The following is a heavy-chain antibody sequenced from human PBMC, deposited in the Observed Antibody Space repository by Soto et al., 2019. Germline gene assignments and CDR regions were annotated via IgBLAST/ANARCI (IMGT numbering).Heavy chain of an antibody. Sequence: PSETLSLTCAVYGGSFSGYYWSWIRQPPGKGLEWIGEINHSGSTNYNPSLKSRVTISVDTSKNQFSLKLNSVTAADTAVYYCARRFEGGYSYGQATSFDYWGQGALVTVSS. CDR3: ARRFEGGYSYGQATSFDY. CDR2: INHSGST. CDR1: GGSFSGYY. V-gene: IGHV4-34*01. D-gene: IGHD5-18*01. J-gene: IGHJ4*02.